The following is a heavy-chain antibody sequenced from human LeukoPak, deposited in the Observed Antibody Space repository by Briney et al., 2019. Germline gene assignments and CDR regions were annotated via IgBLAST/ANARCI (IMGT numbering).Heavy chain of an antibody. CDR2: INQSGST. CDR3: ARVVGVGFDY. J-gene: IGHJ4*02. Sequence: SETLSLTCAVYDESFSGYYWSWIRQPPGKGLEWIGEINQSGSTNYNPSLKSRVTISVDTSKNQFSLKLSSVTAADTAVYYCARVVGVGFDYWGQGTLVTVSS. CDR1: DESFSGYY. D-gene: IGHD3-22*01. V-gene: IGHV4-34*01.